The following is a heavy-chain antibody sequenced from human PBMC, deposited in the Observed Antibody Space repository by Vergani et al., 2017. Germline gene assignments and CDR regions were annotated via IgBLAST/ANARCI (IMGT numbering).Heavy chain of an antibody. CDR3: ARALLFVTSGFDP. V-gene: IGHV4-61*02. D-gene: IGHD2-21*01. CDR1: GGSISSGSYY. Sequence: QLQLQESGSGLVKPSQTLSLTCTVSGGSISSGSYYWSWIRQPAGKGLEWIGRIYTSGSTNYNPSLKSRVTISVDTSKNQFSLKLSSVTAADTAVYYCARALLFVTSGFDPWGQGTLVTVSS. CDR2: IYTSGST. J-gene: IGHJ5*02.